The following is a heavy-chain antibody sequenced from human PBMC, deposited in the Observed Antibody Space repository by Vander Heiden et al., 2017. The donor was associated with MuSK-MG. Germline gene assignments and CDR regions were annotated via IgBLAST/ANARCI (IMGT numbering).Heavy chain of an antibody. D-gene: IGHD2-15*01. CDR3: ARMVGYCSGGSCPYFDY. V-gene: IGHV3-21*01. CDR2: ISSSSSYI. Sequence: EVQLVESGGGLVKPGGSLRLSCAASGFTFSSYSMNWVRQAPGKGLEWVSSISSSSSYIYYADSVKGRFTISRDNAKNSLYLQMNSLRAEDTAVYYCARMVGYCSGGSCPYFDYWGHGTLVTVSS. J-gene: IGHJ4*01. CDR1: GFTFSSYS.